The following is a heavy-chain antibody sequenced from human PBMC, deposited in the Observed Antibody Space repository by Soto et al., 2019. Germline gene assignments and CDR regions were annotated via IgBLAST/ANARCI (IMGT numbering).Heavy chain of an antibody. D-gene: IGHD4-17*01. CDR3: ARGPSLLTVKVLLGYYGMDV. CDR2: IDPNSGGT. CDR1: GYTFTGYY. Sequence: ASVEVSCKASGYTFTGYYMHWVRQAPGQGLEWMGWIDPNSGGTNYAQKFQGWVTMTRDTSISTAYMELSRLRSDDTAVYYCARGPSLLTVKVLLGYYGMDVWGQGTTVTVSS. V-gene: IGHV1-2*04. J-gene: IGHJ6*02.